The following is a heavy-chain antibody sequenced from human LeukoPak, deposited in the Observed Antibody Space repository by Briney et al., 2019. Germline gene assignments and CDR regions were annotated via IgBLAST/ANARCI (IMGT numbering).Heavy chain of an antibody. D-gene: IGHD6-19*01. V-gene: IGHV4-59*01. CDR1: SDSISSYY. J-gene: IGHJ6*02. Sequence: PSETLSLTCTVSSDSISSYYWSWIRQPPGKGLEWIGYIYYSGSTNYNPSLKSRVTISVDTSKNQFSLKLSSVTAADTAVYYCARGTGYSSGWYSSQGGGYGMDVWGQGTTVTVSS. CDR2: IYYSGST. CDR3: ARGTGYSSGWYSSQGGGYGMDV.